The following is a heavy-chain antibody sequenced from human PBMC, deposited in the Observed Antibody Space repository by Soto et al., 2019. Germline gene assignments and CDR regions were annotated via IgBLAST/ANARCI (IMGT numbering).Heavy chain of an antibody. Sequence: PSETLSLTCTVSGGSISSYYWSWIRQPPGKGLEWIGYIYYSGSTNYNPSLKSRVTISVDTSKNQFSLKLSSVTAADTAVYYCARGYYDSSGYYYPLDYWGQGTLVTVSS. CDR2: IYYSGST. CDR3: ARGYYDSSGYYYPLDY. D-gene: IGHD3-22*01. J-gene: IGHJ4*02. V-gene: IGHV4-59*01. CDR1: GGSISSYY.